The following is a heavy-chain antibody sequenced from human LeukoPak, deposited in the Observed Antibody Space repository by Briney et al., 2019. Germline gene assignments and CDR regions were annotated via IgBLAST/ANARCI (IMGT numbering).Heavy chain of an antibody. D-gene: IGHD4-17*01. J-gene: IGHJ4*02. V-gene: IGHV3-7*01. CDR3: AREEYYGFDY. CDR1: GFTFSSYW. Sequence: PGGSLRLSYAGSGFTFSSYWMSWVRQAPGKGLEWVANIKQDGSEKYYVDSVKGRFTISRDNAKNSLYLQMNSLRAEDTAVYYCAREEYYGFDYWGQGTLVTVSS. CDR2: IKQDGSEK.